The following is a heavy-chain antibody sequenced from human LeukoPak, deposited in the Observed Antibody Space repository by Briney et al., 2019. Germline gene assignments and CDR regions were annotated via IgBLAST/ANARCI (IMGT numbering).Heavy chain of an antibody. CDR3: ARHSGVIK. CDR2: ISSSGSTI. Sequence: PGGSLRLPCAASGFTFSSYEMNWVREAPGKGLEWVSYISSSGSTIYYADSVTGRFTISRDNAKNSLYLQMTSLRAEDTAVYYCARHSGVIKWGQGTLVTVSS. CDR1: GFTFSSYE. V-gene: IGHV3-48*03. J-gene: IGHJ4*02. D-gene: IGHD3-3*01.